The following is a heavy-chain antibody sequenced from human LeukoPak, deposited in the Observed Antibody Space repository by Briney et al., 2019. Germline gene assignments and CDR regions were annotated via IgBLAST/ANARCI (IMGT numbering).Heavy chain of an antibody. V-gene: IGHV4-39*07. CDR2: IYYSGTT. Sequence: SETLSLTCTVSGGSISSSSYYWGWIRQPPGKGLEWVGSIYYSGTTYYNPSLKSRVTISVDTSKNQFSLRLSSMTAADTAVYYCARVGYSGYDNRGSFDYWGQGTLVTVSS. CDR1: GGSISSSSYY. D-gene: IGHD5-12*01. CDR3: ARVGYSGYDNRGSFDY. J-gene: IGHJ4*02.